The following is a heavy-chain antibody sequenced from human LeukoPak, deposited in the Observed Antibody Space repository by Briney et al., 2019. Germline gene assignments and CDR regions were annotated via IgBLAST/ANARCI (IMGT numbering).Heavy chain of an antibody. CDR1: GGSISSSSYY. V-gene: IGHV4-39*01. CDR3: ARPYSSGWYKGPFDY. CDR2: IYYSGTT. D-gene: IGHD6-19*01. Sequence: PSETLSLTCTVSGGSISSSSYYWGWIRQPPGKGLEWIGSIYYSGTTYYNPSLKSRFTISVDTSKNQFSLKLSSVTAADTAVYYCARPYSSGWYKGPFDYWGQGTLVTVSS. J-gene: IGHJ4*02.